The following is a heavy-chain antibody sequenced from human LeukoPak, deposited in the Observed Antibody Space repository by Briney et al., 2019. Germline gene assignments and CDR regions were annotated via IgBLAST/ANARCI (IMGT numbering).Heavy chain of an antibody. CDR2: XXQDGSEK. J-gene: IGHJ6*04. Sequence: SYWXSXVRQAPGKXLEWXXXXXQDGSEKYYVDSVKGRFTISRDNAKNSLYLQMNSLRAEDTAVYYCATLWFGDYYYYYGMDVWGKGPTVTVSS. CDR3: ATLWFGDYYYYYGMDV. CDR1: SYW. V-gene: IGHV3-7*03. D-gene: IGHD3-10*01.